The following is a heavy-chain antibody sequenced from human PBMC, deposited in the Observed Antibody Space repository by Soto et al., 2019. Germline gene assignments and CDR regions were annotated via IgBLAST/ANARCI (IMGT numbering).Heavy chain of an antibody. CDR2: ISGSGGST. V-gene: IGHV3-23*01. J-gene: IGHJ3*02. Sequence: GGSLRLSCAASGFTFSSYGMHWVRQAPGKGLEWVSAISGSGGSTYYADSVKGRFTISRDNSKNTLYLQMNSLRAEDTAVYYCAKGLFITMVRGVIGAFDIWGQGTMVTVSS. CDR1: GFTFSSYG. D-gene: IGHD3-10*01. CDR3: AKGLFITMVRGVIGAFDI.